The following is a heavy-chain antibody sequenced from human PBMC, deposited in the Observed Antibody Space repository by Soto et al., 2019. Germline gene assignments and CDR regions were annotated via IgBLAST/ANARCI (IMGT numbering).Heavy chain of an antibody. J-gene: IGHJ6*02. CDR3: ARGALKTQTYYYGMDV. D-gene: IGHD3-16*01. CDR2: IVPFFGTT. CDR1: GDTSSSFT. Sequence: GPPVKVSCKASGDTSSSFTVSWLRQAPGQGLEWMGGIVPFFGTTNYPQKFRDRVTITADESTNTAYMELTSLTSGDTAVYYCARGALKTQTYYYGMDVWGQGTTVTVSS. V-gene: IGHV1-69*13.